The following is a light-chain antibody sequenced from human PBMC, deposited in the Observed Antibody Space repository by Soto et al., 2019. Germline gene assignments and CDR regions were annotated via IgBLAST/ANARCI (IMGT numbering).Light chain of an antibody. CDR1: QSVSNN. CDR2: GAS. J-gene: IGKJ2*01. CDR3: QQYNDWPGT. V-gene: IGKV3-15*01. Sequence: EIVMTQSPATLSVSPGERATLSCRASQSVSNNLAWYQQMPGQAPRLLIYGASTRATGVPARFSGSGSGTEFTLTISSLQSEDFVVYHCQQYNDWPGTFGQGTKLEIK.